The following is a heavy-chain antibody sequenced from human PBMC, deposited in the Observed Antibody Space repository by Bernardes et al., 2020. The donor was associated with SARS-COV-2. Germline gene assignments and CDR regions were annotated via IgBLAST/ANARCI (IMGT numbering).Heavy chain of an antibody. J-gene: IGHJ6*02. CDR1: GFTFSSYW. Sequence: GGSLRLSCAASGFTFSSYWMSWVRQAPGKGLEWVANIKGDGSQISSVDSVRGRFTISRDNARNLLYLQMSSLRAEDTAVYYCAKDYCSIISCPVRWYYYAMDVWGQGTTVTVSS. CDR3: AKDYCSIISCPVRWYYYAMDV. CDR2: IKGDGSQI. D-gene: IGHD2-2*01. V-gene: IGHV3-7*01.